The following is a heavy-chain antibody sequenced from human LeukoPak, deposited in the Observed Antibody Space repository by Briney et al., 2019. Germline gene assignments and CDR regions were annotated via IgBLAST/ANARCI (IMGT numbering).Heavy chain of an antibody. CDR2: VSSSGTTT. CDR1: GFTFSSYS. CDR3: ARADRDGNKRFLD. V-gene: IGHV3-48*02. J-gene: IGHJ4*02. D-gene: IGHD5-24*01. Sequence: GGSLRLSCAASGFTFSSYSVIWARQAPGKGLEWVSYVSSSGTTTYYTDSVKGRFTISRDNGKNLVSLQMNSLRDEDTAVYYCARADRDGNKRFLDWGQGTLVTVSS.